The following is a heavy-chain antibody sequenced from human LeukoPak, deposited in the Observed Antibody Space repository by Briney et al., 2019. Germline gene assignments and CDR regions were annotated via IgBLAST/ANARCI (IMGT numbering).Heavy chain of an antibody. D-gene: IGHD3-22*01. CDR2: IYYSGSS. V-gene: IGHV4-39*02. Sequence: SETLSLTCTVSGGSISSSSYYWAWIRQPPGKGLEWIGNIYYSGSSYYNPSLKSRVTIAIDTSKTHFSLKLGSVTAADTAVYYCARGEGGYFDYWGQGTPVTVSS. J-gene: IGHJ4*02. CDR1: GGSISSSSYY. CDR3: ARGEGGYFDY.